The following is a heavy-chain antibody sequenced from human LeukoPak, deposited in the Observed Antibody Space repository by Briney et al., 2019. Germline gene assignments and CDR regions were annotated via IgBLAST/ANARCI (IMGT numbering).Heavy chain of an antibody. D-gene: IGHD5-18*01. V-gene: IGHV4-61*02. CDR3: ARWGTAMGTTDY. J-gene: IGHJ4*02. CDR1: GGSISSGSYY. CDR2: IYTSGST. Sequence: PSETLSLTCTVSGGSISSGSYYWSWIRQPAGKGLEWIGRIYTSGSTNYNPSLKSRVTISVDTSKNQFSLKLSSVTAADTAVYYCARWGTAMGTTDYWGQGALVTVSS.